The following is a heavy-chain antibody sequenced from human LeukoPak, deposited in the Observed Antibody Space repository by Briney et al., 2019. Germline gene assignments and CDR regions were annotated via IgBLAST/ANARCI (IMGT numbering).Heavy chain of an antibody. D-gene: IGHD3-3*01. CDR2: IYPGDSDT. CDR3: ARPSWSGYYTPYGAFDI. CDR1: GYSFTSYW. Sequence: GESLKISCEGSGYSFTSYWIAWVRQMPGRGLEWMGLIYPGDSDTRYSPSFQGQVTISADKSISTAYLQWSSLKASDTAMYYCARPSWSGYYTPYGAFDIWGQGTMVTVSS. V-gene: IGHV5-51*01. J-gene: IGHJ3*02.